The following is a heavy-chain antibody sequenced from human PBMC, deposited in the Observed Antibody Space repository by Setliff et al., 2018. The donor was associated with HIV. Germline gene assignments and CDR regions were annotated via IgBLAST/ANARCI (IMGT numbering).Heavy chain of an antibody. CDR2: IYTSGSA. CDR1: NYSINSGYY. J-gene: IGHJ4*02. V-gene: IGHV4-38-2*01. D-gene: IGHD4-4*01. Sequence: SETLSLTCAVSNYSINSGYYWGWIRQPLGKGLEWIGRIYTSGSANYNPSLKSRVTISVDTSKNQFSLKLSSVTAADTAMYFCARVGGKGYSNFLDSWGQGALVTVSS. CDR3: ARVGGKGYSNFLDS.